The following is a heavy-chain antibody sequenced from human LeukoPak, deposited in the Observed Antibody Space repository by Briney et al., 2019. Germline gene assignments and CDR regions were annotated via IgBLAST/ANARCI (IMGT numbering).Heavy chain of an antibody. Sequence: RASETLSLTCAVYGGSFSGYYWSWIRQPPGKGLEWIGEINHSGSTNYNPSLKSRVTISVDTSKNQFSLKLSSVTAADTAVYYCARGPDVYSSSWYGGGMDVWGQWTTVTVSS. J-gene: IGHJ6*02. V-gene: IGHV4-34*01. CDR3: ARGPDVYSSSWYGGGMDV. D-gene: IGHD6-13*01. CDR2: INHSGST. CDR1: GGSFSGYY.